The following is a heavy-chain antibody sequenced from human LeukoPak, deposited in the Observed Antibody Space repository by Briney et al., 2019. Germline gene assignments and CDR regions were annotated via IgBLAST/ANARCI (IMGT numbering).Heavy chain of an antibody. CDR2: TYSGGST. Sequence: GGSLRLSCAASGFTVSSNYMSWVRQAPGKGLEWVSVTYSGGSTYYADSVKGRFTISRDNSKNTLYLQMNSLRAEDTAVYYCARDRSGDFWSGSIDYWGQGTLVTVSS. CDR3: ARDRSGDFWSGSIDY. D-gene: IGHD3-3*01. J-gene: IGHJ4*02. V-gene: IGHV3-66*01. CDR1: GFTVSSNY.